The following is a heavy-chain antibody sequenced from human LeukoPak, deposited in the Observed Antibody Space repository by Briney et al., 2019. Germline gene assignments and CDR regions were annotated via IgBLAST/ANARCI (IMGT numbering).Heavy chain of an antibody. CDR3: AGTYGSGSYHLDN. CDR2: ISTSTTTI. J-gene: IGHJ4*02. D-gene: IGHD3-10*01. Sequence: GGSLRLSCAASGFAFSSFAMGWVRQSPGKGLEWVSYISTSTTTIYYANSVRGRFTISRDNVKNSLYLQMDSLRAEDSAVYYCAGTYGSGSYHLDNWGQGTLVTVSS. V-gene: IGHV3-48*01. CDR1: GFAFSSFA.